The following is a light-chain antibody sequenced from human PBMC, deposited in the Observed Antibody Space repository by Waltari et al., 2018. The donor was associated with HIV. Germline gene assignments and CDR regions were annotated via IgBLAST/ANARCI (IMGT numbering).Light chain of an antibody. CDR3: CAYAGFSTYL. Sequence: QSALTQSASVSASPGQSLTISCTGSRSDIGTYHLVSWFQQHPGKAPRLLIYEVKNRPAGVSPRFSGSKSGNTASLTISGLQAADEADYHCCAYAGFSTYLFGPGTKVTVL. J-gene: IGLJ1*01. CDR1: RSDIGTYHL. CDR2: EVK. V-gene: IGLV2-23*02.